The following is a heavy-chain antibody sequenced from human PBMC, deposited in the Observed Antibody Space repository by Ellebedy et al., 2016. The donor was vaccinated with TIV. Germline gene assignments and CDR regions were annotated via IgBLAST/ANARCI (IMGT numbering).Heavy chain of an antibody. J-gene: IGHJ4*02. CDR3: ARGVAAGTTHFDY. V-gene: IGHV3-30*04. D-gene: IGHD6-19*01. CDR2: ISYDGGNK. CDR1: GFTFSNYA. Sequence: GESLKLSCAASGFTFSNYAIHWVRQAPGKGLEWVAFISYDGGNKYYADSVKGRFTISRDNSKNTLSLQMNSLRAEDTAVYYCARGVAAGTTHFDYWGQGTLVTVSS.